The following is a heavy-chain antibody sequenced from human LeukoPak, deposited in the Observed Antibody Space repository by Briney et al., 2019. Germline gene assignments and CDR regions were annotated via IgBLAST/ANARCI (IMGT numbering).Heavy chain of an antibody. Sequence: PGGSLRLSCAASGFIFSYYGLHWVRQAPRKGLEGVAVIWYDGSNRYYADSLKGRFTISRDNSKNTLYLQMNSLTADDTAVYYCARDPLGVLSYFDYWGQGTLVTVSS. V-gene: IGHV3-33*01. CDR3: ARDPLGVLSYFDY. CDR2: IWYDGSNR. CDR1: GFIFSYYG. D-gene: IGHD3-16*01. J-gene: IGHJ4*02.